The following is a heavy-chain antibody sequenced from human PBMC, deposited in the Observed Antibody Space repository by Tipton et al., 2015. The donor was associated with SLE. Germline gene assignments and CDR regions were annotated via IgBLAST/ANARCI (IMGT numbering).Heavy chain of an antibody. CDR3: ARRFLEWFGYGMDV. CDR1: GGSFSGYY. CDR2: ISHSGST. J-gene: IGHJ6*02. V-gene: IGHV4-34*01. D-gene: IGHD3-3*01. Sequence: TLSLTCAVYGGSFSGYYWSWIRQPPGKGLEWIGEISHSGSTNYNPSLKSRVTISVDTSKNQFSLKLSSVTAADTAVYYCARRFLEWFGYGMDVWGQGTTVTVSS.